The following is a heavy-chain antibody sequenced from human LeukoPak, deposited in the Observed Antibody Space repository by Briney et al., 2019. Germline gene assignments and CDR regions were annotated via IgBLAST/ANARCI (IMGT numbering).Heavy chain of an antibody. D-gene: IGHD5-18*01. CDR1: GGTFSSYA. CDR2: IIPIFGTA. CDR3: ARGGYSYGYGADY. Sequence: SVKVSCKASGGTFSSYANSWVRQAPGQGLEWMGGIIPIFGTANYAQKFQGRVTITTDESTSTAYMELNSLRSEDTAVYYCARGGYSYGYGADYWGQGTLVTVSS. J-gene: IGHJ4*02. V-gene: IGHV1-69*05.